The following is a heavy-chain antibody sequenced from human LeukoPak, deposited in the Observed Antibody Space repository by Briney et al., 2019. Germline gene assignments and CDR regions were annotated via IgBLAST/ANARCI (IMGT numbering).Heavy chain of an antibody. J-gene: IGHJ5*02. D-gene: IGHD6-13*01. CDR3: AKDEWYSSTAPFDP. Sequence: GGSLRLSCAASGFTVSSNYMSWVRQAPGKGLEWVAFIRYDGSNKYYADSVKGRFTISRDNSKNTLYLQMNSLRAEDTAVYYCAKDEWYSSTAPFDPWGQGTLVTVSS. CDR1: GFTVSSNY. V-gene: IGHV3-30*02. CDR2: IRYDGSNK.